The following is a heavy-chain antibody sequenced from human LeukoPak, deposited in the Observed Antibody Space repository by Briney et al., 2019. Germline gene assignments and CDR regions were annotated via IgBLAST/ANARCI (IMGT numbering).Heavy chain of an antibody. D-gene: IGHD6-19*01. CDR3: ARESVAGVRRSYGMDV. J-gene: IGHJ6*02. V-gene: IGHV1-24*01. CDR1: GYTLTELS. CDR2: FDPEDGET. Sequence: EASVKVSCKVSGYTLTELSMHWVRQAPGKGLEWMGGFDPEDGETIYAQKFQGRVTMTEDTSTDTAYMELSSLRSEDTAVYYCARESVAGVRRSYGMDVWGQGTTVTVSS.